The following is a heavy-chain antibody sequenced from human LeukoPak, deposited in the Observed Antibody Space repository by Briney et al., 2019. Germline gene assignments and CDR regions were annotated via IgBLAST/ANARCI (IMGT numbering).Heavy chain of an antibody. CDR3: ARGRRGSGPLDAFDI. V-gene: IGHV1-8*01. D-gene: IGHD2-15*01. CDR2: MNPKSGRT. CDR1: GYTFTSYD. Sequence: GASVKVSCKASGYTFTSYDINWVRQATGQGLEWMGWMNPKSGRTGYAQKFQGRVTMTRNTSISTAYMELSSLRSEDTAVYYCARGRRGSGPLDAFDIWGQGTMVTVSS. J-gene: IGHJ3*02.